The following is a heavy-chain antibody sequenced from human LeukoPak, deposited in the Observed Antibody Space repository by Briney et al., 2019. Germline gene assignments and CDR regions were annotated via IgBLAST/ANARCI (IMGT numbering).Heavy chain of an antibody. CDR3: VRDGRPLDY. Sequence: GGSLRLSCTASGFTFDNYWMTWVRQPPGKGLEWVANIKQDGGERYYVDSVRGRFTISSDNSKNSLYLQMNSLRAEDTAVYYCVRDGRPLDYWGQGTLVIVS. CDR2: IKQDGGER. V-gene: IGHV3-7*01. J-gene: IGHJ4*02. CDR1: GFTFDNYW. D-gene: IGHD3/OR15-3a*01.